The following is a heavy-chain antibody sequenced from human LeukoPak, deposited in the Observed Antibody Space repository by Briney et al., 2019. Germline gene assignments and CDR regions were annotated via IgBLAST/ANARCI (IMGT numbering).Heavy chain of an antibody. V-gene: IGHV4-61*05. CDR1: GGSISSSSHY. J-gene: IGHJ4*02. CDR3: AREAVAGPDY. Sequence: SETLSLTCTVSGGSISSSSHYWGWIRQPPGKGLEWIGYIYYSGSTNYNPSLKSRVTISVDTSKNQFSLKLSSVTAADTAVYYCAREAVAGPDYWGQGTLVTVSS. D-gene: IGHD6-19*01. CDR2: IYYSGST.